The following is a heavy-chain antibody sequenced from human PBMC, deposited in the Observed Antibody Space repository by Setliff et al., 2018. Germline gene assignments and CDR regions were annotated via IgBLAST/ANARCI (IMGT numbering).Heavy chain of an antibody. Sequence: SETLSLTCTVSGGSISSYYWSWIRQPAGKGLEWIGHIYIGGSANYNPSLKSRVTMSIDTAKNQFSLKLNSVTAADMAVYYCAREQWLDPPGYYYMDVWAKGTTVTVTS. D-gene: IGHD6-19*01. CDR1: GGSISSYY. CDR3: AREQWLDPPGYYYMDV. CDR2: IYIGGSA. V-gene: IGHV4-4*07. J-gene: IGHJ6*03.